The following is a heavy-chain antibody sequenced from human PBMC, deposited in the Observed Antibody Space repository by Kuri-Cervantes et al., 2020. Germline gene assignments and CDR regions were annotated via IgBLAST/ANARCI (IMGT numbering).Heavy chain of an antibody. V-gene: IGHV3-30*03. CDR3: ATGVGATGY. CDR2: ISYDGSNK. D-gene: IGHD1-26*01. J-gene: IGHJ4*02. CDR1: GFTFSSYS. Sequence: GESLKISCAASGFTFSSYSMNWVRQAPGKGLEWVAVISYDGSNKYYADSVKGRFTISRDNSKNTLYLQMNSLRAEDTAVYYCATGVGATGYWGQGTLVTVSS.